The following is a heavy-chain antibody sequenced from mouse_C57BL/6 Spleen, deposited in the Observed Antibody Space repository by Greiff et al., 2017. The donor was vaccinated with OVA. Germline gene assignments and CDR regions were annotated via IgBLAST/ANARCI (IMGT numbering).Heavy chain of an antibody. D-gene: IGHD1-1*01. V-gene: IGHV14-4*01. CDR2: IDPENGDT. J-gene: IGHJ4*01. Sequence: EVQLQQSGAELVRPGASVKLSCTASGFNIKDDYMHWVKQRPEQGLEWIGWIDPENGDTEYASKFQGKATITADTSSNTAYLQLSSLTSEDTAVYYCTTSYYGSSSDGYYAMDYWGQGTSVTVSS. CDR3: TTSYYGSSSDGYYAMDY. CDR1: GFNIKDDY.